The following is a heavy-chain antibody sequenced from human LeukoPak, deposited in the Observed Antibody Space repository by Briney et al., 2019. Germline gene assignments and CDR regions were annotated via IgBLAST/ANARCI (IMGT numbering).Heavy chain of an antibody. J-gene: IGHJ3*02. Sequence: GGSLRLSCAASGFTFSSYWMSWVRQAPGKGLEWVANIKQDGSEKYYVDSVKGRFTISRDNAKNSLYLQMNSLRAEDTAVYFCARDRGYNAFDIWGQGTMVTVSS. CDR2: IKQDGSEK. CDR1: GFTFSSYW. CDR3: ARDRGYNAFDI. D-gene: IGHD3-16*02. V-gene: IGHV3-7*01.